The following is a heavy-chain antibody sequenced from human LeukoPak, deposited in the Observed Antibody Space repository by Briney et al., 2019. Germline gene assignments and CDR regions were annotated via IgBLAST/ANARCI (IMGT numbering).Heavy chain of an antibody. Sequence: PGGSLRLSCAASGFTLSSYSMNWVREAPGEGVEWGSYISNGNSPIYYADSVKGRFTISRDNAKNSLYLQMYSLRVEDTAVYYCARGFPARRGAFDIWGQGTKVTVSS. J-gene: IGHJ3*02. CDR3: ARGFPARRGAFDI. CDR1: GFTLSSYS. CDR2: ISNGNSPI. D-gene: IGHD6-6*01. V-gene: IGHV3-48*01.